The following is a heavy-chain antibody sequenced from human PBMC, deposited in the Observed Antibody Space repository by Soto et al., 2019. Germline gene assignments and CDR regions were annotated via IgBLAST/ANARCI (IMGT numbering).Heavy chain of an antibody. D-gene: IGHD1-26*01. CDR3: ARFSGSYTRGLDY. Sequence: EVQLVESGGGLVQPGGSLRLSCAASGFTFSDHYMDWVRQAPGKGLEWVGRSRNKANSYSTEYAASVKGRFTISRDESKNSLYLKMNRLKTEDTAVYYCARFSGSYTRGLDYWGQGTLVTVSS. CDR1: GFTFSDHY. J-gene: IGHJ4*02. CDR2: SRNKANSYST. V-gene: IGHV3-72*01.